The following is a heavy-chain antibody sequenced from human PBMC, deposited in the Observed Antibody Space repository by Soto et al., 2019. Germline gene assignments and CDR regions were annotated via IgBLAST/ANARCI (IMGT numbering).Heavy chain of an antibody. J-gene: IGHJ6*02. D-gene: IGHD2-15*01. CDR1: GFTFSSYG. CDR2: ISYDGSNK. CDR3: AKARYCSGGSCPKLHYYYGMDV. V-gene: IGHV3-30*18. Sequence: QVQLVESGGGVVQPGRSLRLSCAASGFTFSSYGMHWVRQAPGKGLEWVAVISYDGSNKYYADSVKGRFTISRDNSKNXXYXQXXSLRAEDTAVYYCAKARYCSGGSCPKLHYYYGMDVWGQGTTVTVSS.